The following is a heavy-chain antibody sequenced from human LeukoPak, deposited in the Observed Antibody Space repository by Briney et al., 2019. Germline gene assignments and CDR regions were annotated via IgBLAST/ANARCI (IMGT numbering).Heavy chain of an antibody. CDR2: IKQDGSEK. V-gene: IGHV3-7*01. CDR3: AKDPGPGAYYYYMDV. CDR1: GFTVSSSY. D-gene: IGHD1-14*01. J-gene: IGHJ6*03. Sequence: GGSLRLSCAASGFTVSSSYMSWVRQDPGKGLEWVANIKQDGSEKYYVDSVKGRFTISRDNAKNSLYLQMNSLRAEDTAVYYCAKDPGPGAYYYYMDVWGKGTTVTVSS.